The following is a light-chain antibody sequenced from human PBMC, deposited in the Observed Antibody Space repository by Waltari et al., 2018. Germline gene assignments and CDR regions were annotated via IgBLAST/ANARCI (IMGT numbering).Light chain of an antibody. CDR2: DAS. J-gene: IGKJ1*01. Sequence: EIVLTQSPGTLSLSPVDRATLSCRASQSVSRTLAWYQQKAGQAPRLLIYDASSRATDIPDRFSGSGSGTDFSLTISRLEPEDFAVYYCQKYGTHPATFGQGTRVEIK. V-gene: IGKV3-20*01. CDR1: QSVSRT. CDR3: QKYGTHPAT.